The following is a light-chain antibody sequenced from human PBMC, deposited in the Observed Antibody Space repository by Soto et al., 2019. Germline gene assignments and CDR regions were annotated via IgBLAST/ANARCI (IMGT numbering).Light chain of an antibody. V-gene: IGKV1-39*01. CDR1: QSIGTY. Sequence: DIQMTQSPSSLSASVGDRVTITCRASQSIGTYLNWYQQKPGKALELLIYDSSTLRSGVPSRLSGSGPETDFLLTISSLQPDDFARYYSQQRYNAPRTFGQGTKLEIK. CDR3: QQRYNAPRT. J-gene: IGKJ2*02. CDR2: DSS.